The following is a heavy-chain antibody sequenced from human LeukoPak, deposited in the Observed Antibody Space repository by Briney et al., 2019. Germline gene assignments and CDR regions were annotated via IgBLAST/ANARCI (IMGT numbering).Heavy chain of an antibody. J-gene: IGHJ4*02. V-gene: IGHV3-23*01. CDR3: AKLTRNWLPDC. CDR2: ISGSGGNT. D-gene: IGHD1-1*01. CDR1: GFTLSNYR. Sequence: SGGSLRLACSAVGFTLSNYRMGWVRQAAGKGLEWVSAISGSGGNTYYADSVKGRFTISRDNSMNTLYLQMNGLRAEDAAVYYCAKLTRNWLPDCWGQGTLVTVSS.